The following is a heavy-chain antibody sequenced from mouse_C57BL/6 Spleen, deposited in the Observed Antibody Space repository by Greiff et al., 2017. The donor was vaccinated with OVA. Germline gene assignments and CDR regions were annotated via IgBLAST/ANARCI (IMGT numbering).Heavy chain of an antibody. CDR1: GYAFSSYW. V-gene: IGHV1-80*01. CDR3: ARSSYDYDDGNWYFDV. J-gene: IGHJ1*03. Sequence: VQLQQSGAELVKPGASVKISCKASGYAFSSYWMNWVKQRPGKGLEWIGQIYPGDGDTNYNGKFKGKATLTADKSSSTAYMQLSSLTSEDSAVYFCARSSYDYDDGNWYFDVWGTGTTVTVSS. D-gene: IGHD2-4*01. CDR2: IYPGDGDT.